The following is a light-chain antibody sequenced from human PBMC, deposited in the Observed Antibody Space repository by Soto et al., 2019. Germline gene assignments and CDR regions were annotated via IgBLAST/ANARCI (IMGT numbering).Light chain of an antibody. CDR3: QQRSDGHT. CDR2: DAS. J-gene: IGKJ5*01. V-gene: IGKV3D-20*02. CDR1: QSVSSSY. Sequence: EIVLTQSPGTLSLSPGERATLSCRASQSVSSSYLAWYQQKPGQAPRLLVYDASYRATGVPARFSGSGSETDFTLTISGLEPEDFAIYYCQQRSDGHTFGQGTRLEIK.